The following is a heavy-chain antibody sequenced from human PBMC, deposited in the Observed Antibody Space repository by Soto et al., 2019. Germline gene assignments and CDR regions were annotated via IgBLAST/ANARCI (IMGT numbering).Heavy chain of an antibody. J-gene: IGHJ4*02. D-gene: IGHD2-2*01. CDR1: GYTFTSYA. Sequence: GASVKVSCKASGYTFTSYAMHWVRQAPGQRLEWMGWINAGNGNTKYSQKFQGRVTITRDTSASTAYMELSSLRSEDTAVYDCARDARLVVPAAYYDYWGQGTLVTVSS. CDR3: ARDARLVVPAAYYDY. V-gene: IGHV1-3*01. CDR2: INAGNGNT.